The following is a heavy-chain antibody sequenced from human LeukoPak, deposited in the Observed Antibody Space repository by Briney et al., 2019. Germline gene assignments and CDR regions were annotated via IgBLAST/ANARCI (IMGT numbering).Heavy chain of an antibody. CDR2: INWNGGSI. J-gene: IGHJ4*02. D-gene: IGHD1-26*01. V-gene: IGHV3-20*04. CDR1: EFTFRSYA. CDR3: ARAPVGARPFDY. Sequence: GGSLRLSCAASEFTFRSYAMQWVRQAPGKGLEWVSGINWNGGSIGYADSVKGRFTISRDNAKNSLYLQMNSLRAEDTALYYCARAPVGARPFDYWGQGTLVTVSS.